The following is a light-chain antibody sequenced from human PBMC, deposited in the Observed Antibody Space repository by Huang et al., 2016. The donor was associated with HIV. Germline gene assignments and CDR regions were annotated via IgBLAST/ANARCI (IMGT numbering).Light chain of an antibody. Sequence: DIQMTQSPFSLSASIGDRVTVTCRASQPISNSLAWYQQTPGQAPKLLLYAASRLKSGVPSRFSGSGSGTTYSLTISSLRPEDFATYHCQQYVTTPPWSFGQGTKLEIK. J-gene: IGKJ2*01. V-gene: IGKV1-NL1*01. CDR1: QPISNS. CDR3: QQYVTTPPWS. CDR2: AAS.